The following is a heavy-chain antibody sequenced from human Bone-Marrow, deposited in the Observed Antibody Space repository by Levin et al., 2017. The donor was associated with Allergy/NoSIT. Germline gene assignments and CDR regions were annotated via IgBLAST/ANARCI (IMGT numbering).Heavy chain of an antibody. J-gene: IGHJ2*01. CDR3: AKFSHYWYFDL. CDR2: INSGGTGT. CDR1: GFTFNSYA. Sequence: GESLKISCAASGFTFNSYAMNWVRQAPGKGLEWVSSINSGGTGTYYADSVKGRFTISRDNSKSTLSLQMDSLRAEDTAVYYCAKFSHYWYFDLWGRGTLVTVSS. V-gene: IGHV3-23*01.